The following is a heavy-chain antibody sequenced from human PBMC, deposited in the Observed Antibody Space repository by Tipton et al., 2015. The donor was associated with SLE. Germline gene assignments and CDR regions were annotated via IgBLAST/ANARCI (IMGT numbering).Heavy chain of an antibody. D-gene: IGHD6-13*01. V-gene: IGHV4-61*02. CDR1: GGSISSGNYY. Sequence: TLSLTCSVSGGSISSGNYYWTWIRQPAGKGLEWIGRIYTSGSTNYNPSLRSRVTISLDTSKNQFSLKLSSVTAADTAVYYCARHGPRPGIAAVGIDYWGQGTLVTVSS. CDR2: IYTSGST. CDR3: ARHGPRPGIAAVGIDY. J-gene: IGHJ4*02.